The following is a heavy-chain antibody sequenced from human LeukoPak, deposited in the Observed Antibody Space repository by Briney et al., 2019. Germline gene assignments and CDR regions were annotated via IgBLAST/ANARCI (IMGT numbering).Heavy chain of an antibody. J-gene: IGHJ4*02. CDR3: ARGGYCSGGSCYHDY. V-gene: IGHV4-30-2*01. Sequence: SETLSLTCTVSGGSISSGGYYWSWIRQPPGKGLEWIGYIYHSGSTYYNPSLKSRVTISVDRSKNQFSLKLSSVTAADTAVYYCARGGYCSGGSCYHDYWGQGTLVTVSS. CDR2: IYHSGST. D-gene: IGHD2-15*01. CDR1: GGSISSGGYY.